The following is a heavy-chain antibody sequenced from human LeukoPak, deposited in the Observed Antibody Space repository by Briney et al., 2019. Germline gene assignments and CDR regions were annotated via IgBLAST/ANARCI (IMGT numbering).Heavy chain of an antibody. J-gene: IGHJ5*02. CDR1: GFTFSNYW. CDR3: ATWDRFDP. CDR2: INQDESVK. D-gene: IGHD1-26*01. Sequence: GGFLRLSCAASGFTFSNYWMSWVRQAPGKGLEWVANINQDESVKYYVDSLKGRFTVSRDNAKNSLYLQMNSLSAEDTAVYYCATWDRFDPWGQGTLVTVSS. V-gene: IGHV3-7*01.